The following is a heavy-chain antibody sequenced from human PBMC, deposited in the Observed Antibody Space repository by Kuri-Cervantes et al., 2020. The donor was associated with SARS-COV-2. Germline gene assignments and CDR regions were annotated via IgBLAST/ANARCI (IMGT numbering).Heavy chain of an antibody. CDR2: FDPEDGET. D-gene: IGHD3-3*01. CDR1: GYTFTDYH. CDR3: ATHAAIFGVVLPDY. V-gene: IGHV1-24*01. J-gene: IGHJ4*02. Sequence: ASVKVSCKASGYTFTDYHMHWVRRAPGKGLEWMGGFDPEDGETIYAQKFQGRVTMTEDTSTDTAYMELSSLRPEDTAVYYCATHAAIFGVVLPDYWGQGTLVTVSS.